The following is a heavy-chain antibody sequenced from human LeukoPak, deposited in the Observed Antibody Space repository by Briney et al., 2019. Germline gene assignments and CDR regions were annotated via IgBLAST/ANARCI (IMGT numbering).Heavy chain of an antibody. D-gene: IGHD1-26*01. CDR3: ARDLSIMGATREYYFDY. V-gene: IGHV3-7*01. Sequence: GGSLRLSCAASGFTFSSYWMNWVRQAPGKGLEWVANIKQDGSEKYYVDSVKGRFAISRDNAKNSLYLQMNSLRAEDTAVYYCARDLSIMGATREYYFDYWGQGTLVTVSS. CDR1: GFTFSSYW. J-gene: IGHJ4*02. CDR2: IKQDGSEK.